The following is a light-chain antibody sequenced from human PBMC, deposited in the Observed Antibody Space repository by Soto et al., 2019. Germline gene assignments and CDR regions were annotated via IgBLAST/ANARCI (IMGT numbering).Light chain of an antibody. CDR1: HRVSSY. CDR3: QQYNNWPLT. J-gene: IGKJ4*01. CDR2: ATS. V-gene: IGKV3-15*01. Sequence: LTPSPSTLSVSPGARATLSCRASHRVSSYLAWYQQKPGQAPRLLIYATSTRATGIPARFSGSGSGTEFTLTISSLQSEDFAVYYCQQYNNWPLTFGGGTKVDNK.